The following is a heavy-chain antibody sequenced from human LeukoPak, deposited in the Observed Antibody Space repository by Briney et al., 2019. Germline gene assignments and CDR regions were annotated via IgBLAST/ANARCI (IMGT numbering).Heavy chain of an antibody. Sequence: PSQTLSLTCTVSGGSISSGSYYWSWIRQHAGKVLQWIGRLYTSGSTNYNPSLKSRVTISVDTSKNQFSLKLSSVTAADTAVYFFTKKTAYEILTGYFGSDYMDVWGKGTTVTISS. CDR3: TKKTAYEILTGYFGSDYMDV. D-gene: IGHD3-9*01. V-gene: IGHV4-61*02. J-gene: IGHJ6*03. CDR2: LYTSGST. CDR1: GGSISSGSYY.